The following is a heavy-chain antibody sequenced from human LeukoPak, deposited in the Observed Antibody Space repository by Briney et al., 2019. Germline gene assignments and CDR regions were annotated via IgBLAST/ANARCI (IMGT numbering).Heavy chain of an antibody. CDR2: IYYSGST. CDR3: ARLDGYCSGGSCYSVSFVDP. D-gene: IGHD2-15*01. V-gene: IGHV4-39*01. Sequence: SETLSLTCTVSGGSISSSNYYWGWNRQPPGKGLEGIGSIYYSGSTYYNPSLKSRVTISVDTSKNQFSLKLSSVTAADTAVYYCARLDGYCSGGSCYSVSFVDPWGQGTLVTVSS. J-gene: IGHJ5*02. CDR1: GGSISSSNYY.